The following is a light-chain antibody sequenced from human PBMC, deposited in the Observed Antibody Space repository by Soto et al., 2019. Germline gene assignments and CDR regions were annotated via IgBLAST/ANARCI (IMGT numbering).Light chain of an antibody. CDR2: RNN. CDR3: AAWDDSLSTQV. CDR1: SSNIGSNY. Sequence: QSVLTQPPSASGTPGQRVTISCSGSSSNIGSNYVYWYQQLPGRAPKLLISRNNQRPSGVPDRFSGSKSGTSASLAISGLRSEDEADYYCAAWDDSLSTQVFGGGIKVTVL. V-gene: IGLV1-47*01. J-gene: IGLJ2*01.